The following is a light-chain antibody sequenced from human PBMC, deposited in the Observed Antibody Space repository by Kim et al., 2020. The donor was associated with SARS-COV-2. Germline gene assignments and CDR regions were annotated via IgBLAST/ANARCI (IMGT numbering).Light chain of an antibody. V-gene: IGKV3-11*01. CDR3: QQRSNWPRT. CDR1: QSVSSY. CDR2: YAS. Sequence: SVSPGDRATLSCRTSQSVSSYLAWYQQKPGQAPRLLIYYASNRATGIPARFSGSGSGTDFTLTISSLEPEDFAVYYCQQRSNWPRTFGQGTKLEI. J-gene: IGKJ2*01.